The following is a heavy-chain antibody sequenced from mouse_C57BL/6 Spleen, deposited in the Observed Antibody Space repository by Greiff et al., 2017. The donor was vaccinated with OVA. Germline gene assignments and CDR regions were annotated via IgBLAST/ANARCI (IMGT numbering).Heavy chain of an antibody. V-gene: IGHV1-75*01. CDR2: SFPGSGST. CDR1: GYTFTDYY. J-gene: IGHJ4*01. CDR3: ARGDFTTVVEDAMDY. Sequence: QVQLQQSGPELVKPGASVKISCKASGYTFTDYYINWVKQRPGQGLEWIGWSFPGSGSTYYNEKFKGKATLTVDKSSSTAYMLLSSLTSEDSAVYFCARGDFTTVVEDAMDYWGQGTSVTVSS. D-gene: IGHD1-1*01.